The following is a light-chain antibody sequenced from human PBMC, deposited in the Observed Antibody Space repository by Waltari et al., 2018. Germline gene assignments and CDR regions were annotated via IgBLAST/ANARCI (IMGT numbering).Light chain of an antibody. V-gene: IGLV1-36*01. Sequence: QSVLTQPPSVSEAPRQRVTISCSGSISNIGNNAGNWYQQLPGKAPKLLIYYDDLLPSGVSDRFSGSKSGTSASLAISGLQFEDEAEYYCAAWDDSLNGRVFGGGTKLTVL. CDR3: AAWDDSLNGRV. CDR1: ISNIGNNA. CDR2: YDD. J-gene: IGLJ3*02.